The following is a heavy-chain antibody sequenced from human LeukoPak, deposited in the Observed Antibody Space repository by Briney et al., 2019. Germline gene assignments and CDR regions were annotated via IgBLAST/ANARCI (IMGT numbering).Heavy chain of an antibody. CDR1: GGTFSSYA. J-gene: IGHJ4*02. V-gene: IGHV1-69*06. CDR3: ATDFTMVRGVIIPNDY. D-gene: IGHD3-10*01. Sequence: GASVKVSCKASGGTFSSYAISWVRQAPGQGLEWMGGIIPIFGTANYAQKFQGRVTITADKSTSTAYMELSSLRSEDTAVYYCATDFTMVRGVIIPNDYWGQGTLVTVSS. CDR2: IIPIFGTA.